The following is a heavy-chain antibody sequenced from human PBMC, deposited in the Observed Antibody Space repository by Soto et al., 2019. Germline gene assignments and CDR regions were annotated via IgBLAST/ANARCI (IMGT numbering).Heavy chain of an antibody. J-gene: IGHJ4*02. D-gene: IGHD3-22*01. CDR2: ISGSGGTT. CDR1: GLTVSGKKY. Sequence: GSLILACSASGLTVSGKKYVSWVRQAPGKGLEWVSAISGSGGTTYYADSVKGRFTISRDNSKNTLFLQMNSLRAEDEAIYSCAKSPKVISTSFDYWGQGSLVTVSS. V-gene: IGHV3-23*01. CDR3: AKSPKVISTSFDY.